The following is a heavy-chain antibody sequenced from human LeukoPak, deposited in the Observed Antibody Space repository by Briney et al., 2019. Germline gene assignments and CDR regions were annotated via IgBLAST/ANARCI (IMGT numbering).Heavy chain of an antibody. CDR2: INPSGGST. J-gene: IGHJ4*02. CDR3: ARDGPMTYGSGKRGKIDY. Sequence: ASVKVSCKASGYTFTSYYMHWVRQAPGQGLEWMGIINPSGGSTSYALKFQGRVTMTRDTSTSTVYMELSSLRSEDTAVYYCARDGPMTYGSGKRGKIDYWGQGTLVTVSS. D-gene: IGHD3-10*01. V-gene: IGHV1-46*01. CDR1: GYTFTSYY.